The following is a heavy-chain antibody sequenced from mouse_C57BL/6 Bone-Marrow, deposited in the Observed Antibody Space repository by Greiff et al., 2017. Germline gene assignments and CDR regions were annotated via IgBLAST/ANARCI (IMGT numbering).Heavy chain of an antibody. V-gene: IGHV1-54*01. Sequence: QVQLQQSGAELVRPGTSVKVSCKASGYAFTNYLIEWVKQRPGQGLEWIGVINPGSGGTNYNEKFKGKATLTADKSSSTAYMQLSSLTSEDSAVYFCARSGVTTVAWYLDGWGTGTAVAVSS. CDR1: GYAFTNYL. CDR3: ARSGVTTVAWYLDG. D-gene: IGHD1-1*01. J-gene: IGHJ1*03. CDR2: INPGSGGT.